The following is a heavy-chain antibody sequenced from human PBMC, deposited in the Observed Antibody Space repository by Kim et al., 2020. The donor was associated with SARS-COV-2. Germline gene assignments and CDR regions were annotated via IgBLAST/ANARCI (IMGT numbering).Heavy chain of an antibody. J-gene: IGHJ4*02. Sequence: GGSLRLSCAASGFTVSSNYMSWVRQAPGKGLEWVSVIYSGGSTYYADSVKGRFTISRDNSKNKLYLQMNSLRAEDTAVYYCAASVYYYDSSGFDYLGQGT. CDR1: GFTVSSNY. CDR2: IYSGGST. V-gene: IGHV3-66*01. CDR3: AASVYYYDSSGFDY. D-gene: IGHD3-22*01.